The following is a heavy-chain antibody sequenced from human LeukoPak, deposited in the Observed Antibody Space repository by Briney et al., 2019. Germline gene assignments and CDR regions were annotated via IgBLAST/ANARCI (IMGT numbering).Heavy chain of an antibody. CDR1: GGSISSYY. D-gene: IGHD3-3*01. V-gene: IGHV4-59*08. CDR3: ARANYDFWSGLAALFDY. CDR2: IYYSGST. Sequence: KPSETLSLTCTVSGGSISSYYWSWIRQPPGKGLEWIGYIYYSGSTNYNPSLKSRVTISVDTSKNQFSLKLSSVTAADTAVYYCARANYDFWSGLAALFDYWGQGTLVTVSS. J-gene: IGHJ4*02.